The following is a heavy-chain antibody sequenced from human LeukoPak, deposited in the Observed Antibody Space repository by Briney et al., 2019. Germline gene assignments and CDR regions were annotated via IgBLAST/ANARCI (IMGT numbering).Heavy chain of an antibody. D-gene: IGHD3-9*01. CDR2: IYYSGST. Sequence: SETLSLTCTVSGGSISSRSYYWGWIRQPPGKGLEWIGSIYYSGSTYYNPSLKSRVTISVDTSKNQFSLKLSSVTAADTAVYYCARGEYYDILTGYYKKNWFDPWGQGTLVTVSS. V-gene: IGHV4-39*01. CDR1: GGSISSRSYY. CDR3: ARGEYYDILTGYYKKNWFDP. J-gene: IGHJ5*02.